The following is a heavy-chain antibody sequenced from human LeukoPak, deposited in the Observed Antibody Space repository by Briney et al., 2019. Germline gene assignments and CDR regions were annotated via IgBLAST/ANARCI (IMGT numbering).Heavy chain of an antibody. CDR3: TTRWGNIYGMDV. D-gene: IGHD5-24*01. CDR2: IRSKANSYAT. V-gene: IGHV3-73*01. CDR1: GFTFSGSA. Sequence: GGSLKLSCAASGFTFSGSAMHWVRQASGKGLEWVGRIRSKANSYATVYAASVKGRFTISRDDSKNTAYLQMNSLKTEDTAVYYCTTRWGNIYGMDVWGQGTTVTVSS. J-gene: IGHJ6*02.